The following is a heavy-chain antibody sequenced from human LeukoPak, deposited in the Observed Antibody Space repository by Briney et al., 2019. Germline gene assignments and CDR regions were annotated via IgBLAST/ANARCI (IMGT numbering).Heavy chain of an antibody. Sequence: PGGSLTLSCAASGFTFSSYGMHWVRQAPGKGLEWVAFVRYDGSNKYYADSVKGRFTISRDKSKNTLYLQMNSLRAEDTAMYYCAKEVSQIAVAGTKVDYWGQGTLVTVSS. J-gene: IGHJ4*02. CDR1: GFTFSSYG. D-gene: IGHD6-13*01. CDR3: AKEVSQIAVAGTKVDY. CDR2: VRYDGSNK. V-gene: IGHV3-30*02.